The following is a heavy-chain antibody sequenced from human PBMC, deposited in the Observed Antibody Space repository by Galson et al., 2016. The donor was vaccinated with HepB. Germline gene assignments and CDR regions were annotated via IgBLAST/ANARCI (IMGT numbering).Heavy chain of an antibody. CDR3: AKGIGSGWSDY. CDR2: LTWNGGII. D-gene: IGHD6-19*01. CDR1: GFIFGDYA. V-gene: IGHV3-9*01. J-gene: IGHJ4*02. Sequence: SLRLSCAAPGFIFGDYAMSWVRQSPGKGLEWVSGLTWNGGIIGYADSVKGRFTISRDNARNFLFLQMNNLRSEDTALYYCAKGIGSGWSDYWGPGTLVSVSS.